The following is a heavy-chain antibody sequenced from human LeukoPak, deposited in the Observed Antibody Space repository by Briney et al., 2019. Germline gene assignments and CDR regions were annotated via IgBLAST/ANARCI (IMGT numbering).Heavy chain of an antibody. CDR3: AKDLGAYYYGSGSTTYYYYGMDV. V-gene: IGHV3-30*18. J-gene: IGHJ6*02. CDR1: GFIFSTYS. Sequence: GGSLRLSCTASGFIFSTYSVNWVRQAPGKGLEWVAVISYDGSNKYYADSVKGRFTISRDNSKNTLYLQMNSLRAEDTAVYYCAKDLGAYYYGSGSTTYYYYGMDVWGQGTTVTVSS. D-gene: IGHD3-10*01. CDR2: ISYDGSNK.